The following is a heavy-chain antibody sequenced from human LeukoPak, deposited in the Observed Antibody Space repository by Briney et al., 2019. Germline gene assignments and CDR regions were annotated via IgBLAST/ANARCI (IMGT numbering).Heavy chain of an antibody. CDR1: GFIVSSTY. J-gene: IGHJ5*02. V-gene: IGHV3-66*01. D-gene: IGHD4-17*01. Sequence: GGSLRLSCAASGFIVSSTYMNWVRQAPGKGLEWVSVIFGGGGKYYADSVKGRFIISRDNSKNTLHLQMNSLRAEDTAVYFCAREFVYGDPFDPWGQGTLVPVSS. CDR2: IFGGGGK. CDR3: AREFVYGDPFDP.